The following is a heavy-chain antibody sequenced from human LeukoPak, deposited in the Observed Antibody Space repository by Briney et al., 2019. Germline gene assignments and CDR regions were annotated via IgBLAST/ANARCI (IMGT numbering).Heavy chain of an antibody. CDR2: ISSSSGFI. V-gene: IGHV3-21*01. D-gene: IGHD3-22*01. CDR3: GREGGVYGSYY. J-gene: IGHJ4*02. CDR1: GFPFSTYA. Sequence: GGSLRLSCAASGFPFSTYALNWVRQAPGKGLEWVSSISSSSGFIYYADSVKGRFTISRDNAKNSLYLQMSSLRAEDTAVYYCGREGGVYGSYYWGQGTLVTVSS.